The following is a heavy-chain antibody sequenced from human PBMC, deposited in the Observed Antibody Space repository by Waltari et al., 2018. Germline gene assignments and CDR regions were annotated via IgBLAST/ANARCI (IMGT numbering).Heavy chain of an antibody. Sequence: QVQLKESGPGLVKPSETLSLTCVFSNDSLTSNNWWSWVRQSPRKGLEWIGDVYHTGSTNDSPSLKSRVTISIDKSKNEFSLNLKSVTAADTAIYYCARRALQYYFEYWGQGILVTVSS. CDR3: ARRALQYYFEY. CDR2: VYHTGST. V-gene: IGHV4-4*02. D-gene: IGHD4-4*01. CDR1: NDSLTSNNW. J-gene: IGHJ4*01.